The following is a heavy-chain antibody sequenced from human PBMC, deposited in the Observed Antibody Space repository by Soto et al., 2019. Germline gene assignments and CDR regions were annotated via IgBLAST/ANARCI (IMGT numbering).Heavy chain of an antibody. CDR3: AGSITIFGAVAYYFDY. V-gene: IGHV1-2*02. J-gene: IGHJ4*02. Sequence: ASVKVSCKASGYTFSVYHMHWVRQAPGQGLEWMGWVHPNSGGTNYAQSFEGRVTMTRDTSINTAYMELSSLRSEDTAVYYCAGSITIFGAVAYYFDYWGQGTLVTVSS. D-gene: IGHD3-3*01. CDR2: VHPNSGGT. CDR1: GYTFSVYH.